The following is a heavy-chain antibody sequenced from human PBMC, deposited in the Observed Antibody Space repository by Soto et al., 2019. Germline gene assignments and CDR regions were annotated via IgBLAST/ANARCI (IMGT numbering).Heavy chain of an antibody. CDR3: AAGTGRTDFDY. D-gene: IGHD2-2*01. CDR1: GFAFGNAW. V-gene: IGHV3-15*01. Sequence: EVQLVESGGGLVKPGGYRRVSCAASGFAFGNAWMSWVRQAPGKGLEWVGRIISKTDGGATHYTAPVKDRFIMSRDDSRNTLYLQMNSLKTEDTAVYYCAAGTGRTDFDYWGQGTLVTVSS. J-gene: IGHJ4*02. CDR2: IISKTDGGAT.